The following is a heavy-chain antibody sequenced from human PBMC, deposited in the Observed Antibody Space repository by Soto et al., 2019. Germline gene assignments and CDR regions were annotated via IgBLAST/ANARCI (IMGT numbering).Heavy chain of an antibody. CDR1: GGTFRSYS. CDR3: ARPDEGGYSSNHHYYYALDV. J-gene: IGHJ6*01. Sequence: QVQLVQSGAEVKKPGSSVKVSCKASGGTFRSYSISWVQQAPGQGLEWMGGIIPIFDITNYAQKFQGRVTITADESTSTAYMELSSLGSDDTAVYYCARPDEGGYSSNHHYYYALDVW. D-gene: IGHD3-22*01. CDR2: IIPIFDIT. V-gene: IGHV1-69*01.